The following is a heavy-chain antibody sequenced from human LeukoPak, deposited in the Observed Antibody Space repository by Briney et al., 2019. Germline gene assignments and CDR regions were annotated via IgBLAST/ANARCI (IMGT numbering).Heavy chain of an antibody. Sequence: ASVKVSCKASGYTFTSYYMHWVRQAPGQGLEWMGIINPSGGSTSYAQKFQGRVTMTRDTSTSTVYMELSSLRSEDTAVYYCARKIAYDSSGYYGEWGLDYWGQGTLVTVSS. CDR1: GYTFTSYY. J-gene: IGHJ4*02. CDR3: ARKIAYDSSGYYGEWGLDY. CDR2: INPSGGST. V-gene: IGHV1-46*01. D-gene: IGHD3-22*01.